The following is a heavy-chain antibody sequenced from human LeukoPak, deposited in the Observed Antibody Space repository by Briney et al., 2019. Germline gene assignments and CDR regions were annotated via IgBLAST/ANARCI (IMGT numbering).Heavy chain of an antibody. CDR2: ISAYNGNT. J-gene: IGHJ4*02. D-gene: IGHD6-19*01. CDR3: ATVASGWHFDY. V-gene: IGHV1-18*01. CDR1: GYTFTSYG. Sequence: ASVKVSCKASGYTFTSYGISWVRQAPGQGLEWMGWISAYNGNTNYAQKFQGRVTITADESTSTAYMELSSLRSEDTAVYYCATVASGWHFDYWGQGTLVTVSS.